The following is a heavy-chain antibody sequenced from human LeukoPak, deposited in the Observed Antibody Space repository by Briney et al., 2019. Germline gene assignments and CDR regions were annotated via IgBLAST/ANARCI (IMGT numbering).Heavy chain of an antibody. CDR2: IYTSGST. CDR1: GGSISSYY. CDR3: ARVSSWYNWFDP. D-gene: IGHD6-13*01. Sequence: SETLSLTCTVSGGSISSYYWSWIRQPARKGLEWIGRIYTSGSTNYNPSLKSRVTVSVDTSKNQFSLKLSSVTAADTAVYYCARVSSWYNWFDPWGQGTLVTVSS. J-gene: IGHJ5*02. V-gene: IGHV4-4*07.